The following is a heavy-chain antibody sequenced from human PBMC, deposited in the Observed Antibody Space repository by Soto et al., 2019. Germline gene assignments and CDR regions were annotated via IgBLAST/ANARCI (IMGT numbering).Heavy chain of an antibody. CDR2: HDPSSTYM. J-gene: IGHJ5*01. CDR3: VRGSYGDYDS. D-gene: IGHD4-17*01. Sequence: EVQLVESGGGLVKPGGSLRLSCAASGFTFSAYTMNWVRQAPGKGLEWVSSHDPSSTYMYYAASVKVRIALSTDNAKHSLFLRLSSVRAEDTALYCCVRGSYGDYDSWGQGPMVTASS. CDR1: GFTFSAYT. V-gene: IGHV3-21*02.